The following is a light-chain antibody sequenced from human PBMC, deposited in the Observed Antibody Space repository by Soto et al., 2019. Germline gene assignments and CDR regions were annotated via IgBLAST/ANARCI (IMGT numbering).Light chain of an antibody. CDR1: QSISSW. Sequence: DIQMTQSPSTLSASVGDRVTITCRASQSISSWMAWDQQQPGKAPKLLIYKTPSFESGHPSRFSGRGSGTDFTLAISSLQPDDFATYYCQQYNSYPWTFGQGTKVEIK. V-gene: IGKV1-5*03. J-gene: IGKJ1*01. CDR3: QQYNSYPWT. CDR2: KTP.